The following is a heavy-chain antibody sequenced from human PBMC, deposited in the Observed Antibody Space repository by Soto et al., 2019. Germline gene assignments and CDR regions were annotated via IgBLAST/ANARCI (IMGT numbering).Heavy chain of an antibody. Sequence: ASVKVSCKASGYTFTSYDINWVRQATGQGLEGMGWMNPNSGNTGCAQKFQGRITKTRNTSISTAYMELSSLRSEDTAVYYCARSARSDFWSGTPTFAPWGQGTQVTVSS. CDR1: GYTFTSYD. V-gene: IGHV1-8*01. D-gene: IGHD3-3*01. CDR2: MNPNSGNT. CDR3: ARSARSDFWSGTPTFAP. J-gene: IGHJ5*02.